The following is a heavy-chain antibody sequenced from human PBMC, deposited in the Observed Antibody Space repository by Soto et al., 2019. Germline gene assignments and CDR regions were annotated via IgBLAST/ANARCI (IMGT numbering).Heavy chain of an antibody. V-gene: IGHV3-23*01. CDR2: ISANDVGT. D-gene: IGHD1-20*01. CDR1: GFTLRNYA. CDR3: AKAKNDYNWDNRPPFDY. J-gene: IGHJ4*02. Sequence: GGSLRLSCEASGFTLRNYAMTWIRQAPGKGLEWVSLISANDVGTYYAESVKTRFTISTDQPRNTVYLQMDSLRADDTAIYYCAKAKNDYNWDNRPPFDYWGQGTLVTVSS.